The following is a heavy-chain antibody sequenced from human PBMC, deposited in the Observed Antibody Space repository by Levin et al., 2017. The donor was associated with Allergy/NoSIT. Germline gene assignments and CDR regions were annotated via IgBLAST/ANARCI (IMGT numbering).Heavy chain of an antibody. Sequence: KTSETLSLTCTVSGGSISSSSYYWGWIRQPPGKGLEWIGSIYYSGSTYYNPSLKSRVTISVDTSKNQFSLKLSSVTAADTAVYYCARLWGDYDRSGYQGYWGQGTLVTVSS. V-gene: IGHV4-39*01. CDR1: GGSISSSSYY. CDR2: IYYSGST. CDR3: ARLWGDYDRSGYQGY. D-gene: IGHD3-22*01. J-gene: IGHJ4*02.